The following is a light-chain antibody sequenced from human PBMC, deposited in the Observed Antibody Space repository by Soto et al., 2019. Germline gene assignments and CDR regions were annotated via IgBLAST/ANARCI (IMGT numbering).Light chain of an antibody. Sequence: SGSPGQSITISCTGTSSDVGSYNLVSWYQQHPGKAPKVMIYEVSKRPSGVPNRFSGSKSGNTASLTISGLQAEDEADYYCCSYAGSSTYVFGTGTKVTVL. CDR3: CSYAGSSTYV. V-gene: IGLV2-23*02. CDR1: SSDVGSYNL. J-gene: IGLJ1*01. CDR2: EVS.